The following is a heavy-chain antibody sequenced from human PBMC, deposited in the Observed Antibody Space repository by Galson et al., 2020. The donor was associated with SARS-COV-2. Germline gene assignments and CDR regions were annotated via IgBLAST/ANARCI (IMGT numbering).Heavy chain of an antibody. CDR2: IWYDGSNK. V-gene: IGHV3-33*01. Sequence: GESLKISCAASGFTFSSYGMHWVRQAPGKGLEWVAVIWYDGSNKYYADSVKGRFTISRDNSKNTLYLQMNSLRAEDTAVYYCARDRGYSYGETLLDYWGQGTLVTVSS. CDR1: GFTFSSYG. D-gene: IGHD5-18*01. J-gene: IGHJ4*02. CDR3: ARDRGYSYGETLLDY.